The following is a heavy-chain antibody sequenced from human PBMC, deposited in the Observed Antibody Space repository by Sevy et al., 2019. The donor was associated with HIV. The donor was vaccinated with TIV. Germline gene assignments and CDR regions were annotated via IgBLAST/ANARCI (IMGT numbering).Heavy chain of an antibody. D-gene: IGHD2-2*01. Sequence: GGSLRLSCAASGFTFSDYYMSWIRQAPGKGLEWVSYISSSGSTIYYADSVKGRFTISRDNAKNSLYLQMNSLRAEDTAVYYCASWARNIVVVPAAIDSVDYWGQRTLVTVSS. J-gene: IGHJ4*02. CDR1: GFTFSDYY. CDR2: ISSSGSTI. CDR3: ASWARNIVVVPAAIDSVDY. V-gene: IGHV3-11*01.